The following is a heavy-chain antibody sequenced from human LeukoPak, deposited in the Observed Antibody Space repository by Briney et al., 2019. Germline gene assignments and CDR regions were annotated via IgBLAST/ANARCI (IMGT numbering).Heavy chain of an antibody. V-gene: IGHV3-23*01. D-gene: IGHD3-3*01. Sequence: GGSLRLSCAASGFTFSSYAMSWVGQAPGKGLEWVSAISGSGGSTYYADSVKGRFTISRDNSKNTLYLQMSSLRAEDTAVYYCATDRGWRTSGYYLYYFEYWGQGTLVTFSS. CDR2: ISGSGGST. CDR1: GFTFSSYA. CDR3: ATDRGWRTSGYYLYYFEY. J-gene: IGHJ4*02.